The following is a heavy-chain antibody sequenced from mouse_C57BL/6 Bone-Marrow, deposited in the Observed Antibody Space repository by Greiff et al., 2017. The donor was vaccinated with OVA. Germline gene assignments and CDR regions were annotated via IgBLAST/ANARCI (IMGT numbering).Heavy chain of an antibody. CDR2: IDPSDSYT. V-gene: IGHV1-59*01. CDR3: ARQLRRRYFDY. Sequence: VQLQQPGAELVRPGTSVKLSCKASGYTFTSYWMHWVKQRPGQGLEWIGVIDPSDSYTNYNQKLQGKATLTVATSSSTAYRQLSSLTSADSAVYYCARQLRRRYFDYWGQGTTLTVSS. J-gene: IGHJ2*01. D-gene: IGHD3-2*02. CDR1: GYTFTSYW.